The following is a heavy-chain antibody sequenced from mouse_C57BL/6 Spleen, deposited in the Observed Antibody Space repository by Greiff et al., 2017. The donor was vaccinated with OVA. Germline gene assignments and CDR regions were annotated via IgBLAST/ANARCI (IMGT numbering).Heavy chain of an antibody. Sequence: QVQLQQPGAELAKPGASVKLSCKASGYTFTSYWMHWVKQRPGQGLEWIGYINPSSGYTKYNQKFKDKATLTADKSSSTAYMQLSSLTYEDSAVYYCATIYYGNYGDYWGQGTTLTVSS. D-gene: IGHD2-1*01. V-gene: IGHV1-7*01. CDR1: GYTFTSYW. J-gene: IGHJ2*01. CDR2: INPSSGYT. CDR3: ATIYYGNYGDY.